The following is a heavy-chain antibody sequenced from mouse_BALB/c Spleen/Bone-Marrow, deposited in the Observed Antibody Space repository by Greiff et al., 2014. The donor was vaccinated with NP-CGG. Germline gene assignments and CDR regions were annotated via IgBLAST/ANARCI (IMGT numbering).Heavy chain of an antibody. V-gene: IGHV5-17*02. CDR1: GFTFSSFG. CDR3: ARGTTALRYFDV. CDR2: INGGSNTI. J-gene: IGHJ1*01. D-gene: IGHD1-2*01. Sequence: EVKLMESGGGLLQPGGSRKLSCAASGFTFSSFGMHWIRQAPEKGLEWVAYINGGSNTIYYADTVKGRFTISRDNPKNTLFLQMTSLRSEDTAMYFCARGTTALRYFDVWGAGTTVTVSS.